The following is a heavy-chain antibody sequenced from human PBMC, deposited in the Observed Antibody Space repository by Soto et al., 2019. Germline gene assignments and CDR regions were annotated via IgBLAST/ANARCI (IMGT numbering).Heavy chain of an antibody. Sequence: QVQLQESGPGLVKPSQTLSLTCTVSGGSISSGGYYWSWIRQHPGKGLEWIGYIYYSGSTYYNPSLKCRVTISVDTSKNQFSLKLSSVTAADTAVYYCARDLYGGNWVDYWGQGTLVTVSS. CDR3: ARDLYGGNWVDY. CDR2: IYYSGST. V-gene: IGHV4-31*03. D-gene: IGHD2-15*01. J-gene: IGHJ4*02. CDR1: GGSISSGGYY.